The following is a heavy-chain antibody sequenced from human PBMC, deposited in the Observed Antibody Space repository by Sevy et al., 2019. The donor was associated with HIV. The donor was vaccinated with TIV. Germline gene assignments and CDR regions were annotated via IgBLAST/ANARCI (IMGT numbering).Heavy chain of an antibody. D-gene: IGHD2-15*01. J-gene: IGHJ4*02. Sequence: GGSLRLSCAASGFIFSNFGMHWVRQVPGKGLEWVTFIRYDGSDKYYAASVKGRFTISRDDSKNTLYLQMDSLRAEDTAIYYCAKDLAGPARRYFDYWGQGTLVTVS. V-gene: IGHV3-30*02. CDR2: IRYDGSDK. CDR3: AKDLAGPARRYFDY. CDR1: GFIFSNFG.